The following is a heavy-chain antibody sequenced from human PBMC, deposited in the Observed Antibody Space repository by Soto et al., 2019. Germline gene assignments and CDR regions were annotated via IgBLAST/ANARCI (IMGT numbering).Heavy chain of an antibody. V-gene: IGHV4-59*01. J-gene: IGHJ5*02. CDR1: GGSISSYY. CDR2: IYYSGST. CDR3: ARSSTYVGWFDP. D-gene: IGHD3-16*01. Sequence: PSETLSLTCTVSGGSISSYYWSWIRQPPGKGLEWIGYIYYSGSTNYNPSLKSRVTISVDTSKNQFSLKLSSVTAADTAVYYCARSSTYVGWFDPWGQGTLVTVSS.